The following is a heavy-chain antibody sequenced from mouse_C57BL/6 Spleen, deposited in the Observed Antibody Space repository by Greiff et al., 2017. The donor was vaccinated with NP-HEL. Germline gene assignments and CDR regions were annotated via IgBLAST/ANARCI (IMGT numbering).Heavy chain of an antibody. J-gene: IGHJ2*01. CDR1: GYTFTSYW. CDR2: IYPGSGST. V-gene: IGHV1-55*01. CDR3: ARDYYGSSYFDY. D-gene: IGHD1-1*01. Sequence: QVQLQQPGAELVKPGASVKMSCKASGYTFTSYWITWVKQRPGQGLEWIGDIYPGSGSTNYNAKFKSKATLTVDTSSSTAYMQLSSLTSEDSAVYYCARDYYGSSYFDYWGQGTTLTVSS.